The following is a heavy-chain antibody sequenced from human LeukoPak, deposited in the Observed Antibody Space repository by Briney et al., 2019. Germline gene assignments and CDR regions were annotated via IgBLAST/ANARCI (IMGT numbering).Heavy chain of an antibody. D-gene: IGHD3-22*01. J-gene: IGHJ4*02. CDR2: IYSDGTT. Sequence: PGGSLRLSCAASGFTVSGNHMNWVRQAPGKGLEWVSIIYSDGTTYYADSVKGRFTISRDNFKNTVYFQMNSLRAEDTAVYFCAKRGVVIRVILVGFHKEAYYFDSWGQGALVTVSS. CDR1: GFTVSGNH. CDR3: AKRGVVIRVILVGFHKEAYYFDS. V-gene: IGHV3-66*04.